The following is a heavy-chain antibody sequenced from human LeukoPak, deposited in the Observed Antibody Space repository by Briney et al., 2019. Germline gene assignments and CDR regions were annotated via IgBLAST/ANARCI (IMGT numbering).Heavy chain of an antibody. CDR3: AREKKEQQLASDAFDI. D-gene: IGHD6-13*01. Sequence: ASVKVSCKASGYTFTSYYMHWVRQAPGQGLEWMGIINPSGGSTSYAQKFQGRVTMTRDTSTSTVYMELSSLRSEDTAVYYCAREKKEQQLASDAFDIWGRGTMVTVSS. J-gene: IGHJ3*02. CDR2: INPSGGST. V-gene: IGHV1-46*01. CDR1: GYTFTSYY.